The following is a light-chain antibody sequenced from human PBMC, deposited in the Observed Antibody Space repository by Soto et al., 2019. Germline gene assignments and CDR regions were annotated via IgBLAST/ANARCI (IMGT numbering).Light chain of an antibody. J-gene: IGKJ4*02. CDR1: QTVRNNY. Sequence: FVLTQSPGTLSLSPWERATLSCRASQTVRNNYLAWYQQKPGQAPRLLIYDASSRATGIPDRFSGGGSGTDFTLTISRLEPEDFAVYYCQQFSSYPRTFGGGTKVDIK. CDR3: QQFSSYPRT. CDR2: DAS. V-gene: IGKV3-20*01.